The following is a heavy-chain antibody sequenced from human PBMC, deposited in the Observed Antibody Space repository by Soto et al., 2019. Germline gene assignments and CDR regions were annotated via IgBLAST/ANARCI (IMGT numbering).Heavy chain of an antibody. CDR1: GGTFSGYA. CDR3: ASDPYSNYGVGWFDP. J-gene: IGHJ5*02. D-gene: IGHD4-4*01. CDR2: IIPIFGTA. Sequence: GASVKVSCKASGGTFSGYAISWVRQAPGQGLEWMGGIIPIFGTANYAQKFQGRVTITADESTSTAYMELSSLRSEDTAVYYCASDPYSNYGVGWFDPWGQGTLVTVSS. V-gene: IGHV1-69*13.